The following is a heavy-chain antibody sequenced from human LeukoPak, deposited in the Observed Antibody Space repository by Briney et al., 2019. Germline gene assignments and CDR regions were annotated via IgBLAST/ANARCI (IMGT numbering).Heavy chain of an antibody. CDR1: GGSFSGYY. D-gene: IGHD5-18*01. Sequence: SETLSLTCAVYGGSFSGYYWSWIRQPPGKGLEWIGEINHSGSTNYNPSLKSRVTISVDTSKSQFSLKLSSVTAADTAVYYCARGSGGYSYGFYYFDYWGQGTLVTVSS. J-gene: IGHJ4*02. V-gene: IGHV4-34*01. CDR2: INHSGST. CDR3: ARGSGGYSYGFYYFDY.